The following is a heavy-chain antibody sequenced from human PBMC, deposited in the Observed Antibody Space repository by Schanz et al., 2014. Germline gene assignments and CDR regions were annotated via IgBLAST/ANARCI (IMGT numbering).Heavy chain of an antibody. CDR2: ISPKSGGR. Sequence: QVQLVQSGAEVKKPGASVKVSCKTSGYTFTGYYIHWVRQAPGQGLEWMGRISPKSGGRNYAQKFQGRVTMTRETSISTAYMELSRLVYDDTAVYYCARDSGAMIVVVTSDAFDIWGQGTMVTVSS. D-gene: IGHD3-22*01. J-gene: IGHJ3*02. CDR3: ARDSGAMIVVVTSDAFDI. CDR1: GYTFTGYY. V-gene: IGHV1-2*06.